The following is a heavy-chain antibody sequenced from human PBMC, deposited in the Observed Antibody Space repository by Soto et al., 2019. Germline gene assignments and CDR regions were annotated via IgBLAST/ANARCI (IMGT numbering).Heavy chain of an antibody. CDR3: AVTPNCGRDCTAASYWYFDI. D-gene: IGHD2-21*02. Sequence: EVQLLESGGGLVQPGGSVRLSCADSALTFGHYAMSWVRQAPGKGLEWVSAISGDSGRTYYADSVKGRFTISRDNSKNTLYLQMNTLRAEDTAVYYCAVTPNCGRDCTAASYWYFDIWGRGTLVTVSS. J-gene: IGHJ2*01. CDR2: ISGDSGRT. V-gene: IGHV3-23*01. CDR1: ALTFGHYA.